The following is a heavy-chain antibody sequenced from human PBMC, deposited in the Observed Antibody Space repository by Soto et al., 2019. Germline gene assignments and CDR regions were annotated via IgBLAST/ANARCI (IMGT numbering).Heavy chain of an antibody. CDR1: GFTFSSSA. V-gene: IGHV3-23*01. D-gene: IGHD6-19*01. CDR3: AKCTVDTIVTSGWCSWLDP. Sequence: EVQLLESGGGLVQPGGSLRLSCAASGFTFSSSAMSWVRQAPGKGLEWVSAIRGTNGNTHYAESVKGRLTISRDNSKNTLYLQMNFLRAEDTAVYYCAKCTVDTIVTSGWCSWLDPWGQGTLVIVSS. CDR2: IRGTNGNT. J-gene: IGHJ5*02.